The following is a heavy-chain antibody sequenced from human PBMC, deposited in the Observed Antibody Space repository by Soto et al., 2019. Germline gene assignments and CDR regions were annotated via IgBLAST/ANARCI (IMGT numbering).Heavy chain of an antibody. CDR2: INAGNGNT. D-gene: IGHD3-3*01. V-gene: IGHV1-3*01. Sequence: ASVKVSCKASGYTFTSYAMHWVRQAPGQRLEWMGWINAGNGNTKYSQKFQGRVTITRDTSASTAYMELSSLRSEDTAVYYCAGSSETSIFGVVENWFDPWGQGTLVTVSS. CDR3: AGSSETSIFGVVENWFDP. J-gene: IGHJ5*02. CDR1: GYTFTSYA.